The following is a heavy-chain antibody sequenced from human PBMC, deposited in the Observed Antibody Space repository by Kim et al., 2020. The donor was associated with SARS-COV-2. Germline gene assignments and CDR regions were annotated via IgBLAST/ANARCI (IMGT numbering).Heavy chain of an antibody. J-gene: IGHJ6*03. CDR2: ISSSSSYI. Sequence: GGSLRLSCAASGFTFSSYSMNWVRQAPGKGLEWVSSISSSSSYIYYADSVKGRFTISRDNAKNSLYLQMNSLRAEDTAVYYCARETRRGLEWLLYDESYYYYMDVWGKGTTVTVSS. CDR3: ARETRRGLEWLLYDESYYYYMDV. CDR1: GFTFSSYS. D-gene: IGHD3-3*01. V-gene: IGHV3-21*01.